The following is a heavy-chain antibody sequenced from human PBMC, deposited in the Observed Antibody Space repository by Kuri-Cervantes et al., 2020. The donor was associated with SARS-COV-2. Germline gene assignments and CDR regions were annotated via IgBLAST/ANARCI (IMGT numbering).Heavy chain of an antibody. Sequence: ASVKVSCKASGCSFTKYYIHWIRQAPGQGLEWMGIINPYDDWTKYAQKFQGRVTVTSDTSTTTVYMEVTSLRSEDTAMYFCARDEVAAEGWADFDYWGQGTLVTVSS. D-gene: IGHD6-13*01. V-gene: IGHV1-46*01. CDR2: INPYDDWT. J-gene: IGHJ4*02. CDR3: ARDEVAAEGWADFDY. CDR1: GCSFTKYY.